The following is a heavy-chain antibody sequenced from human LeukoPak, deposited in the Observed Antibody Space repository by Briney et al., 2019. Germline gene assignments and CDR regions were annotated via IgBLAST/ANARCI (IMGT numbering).Heavy chain of an antibody. V-gene: IGHV3-11*04. J-gene: IGHJ4*02. CDR1: GFTFSDYY. D-gene: IGHD3-22*01. CDR2: ISSSGSTI. Sequence: GGSLRLSCAAPGFTFSDYYMSWIRQAPGKGLEWVSYISSSGSTIYYADSVKGRFTISRDNAKNSLYLQMNSLRAEDTAVYYCARADVTSGYYEVGVIDYWGQGTLVTVSS. CDR3: ARADVTSGYYEVGVIDY.